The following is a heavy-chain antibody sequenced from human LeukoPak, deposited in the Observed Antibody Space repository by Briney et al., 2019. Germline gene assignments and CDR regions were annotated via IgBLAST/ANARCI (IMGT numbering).Heavy chain of an antibody. Sequence: GGSLRLSCAASGFTFSDYYMSWIRQAPGKGLEWVSYISSSGSTIYYADSVKGQFTISRDNAKNSLYLQMNSLRAEDTAVYYCARERPLYDFWSGYRSMGSHGMDVWGQGTTVTVSS. D-gene: IGHD3-3*01. J-gene: IGHJ6*02. CDR1: GFTFSDYY. CDR2: ISSSGSTI. V-gene: IGHV3-11*01. CDR3: ARERPLYDFWSGYRSMGSHGMDV.